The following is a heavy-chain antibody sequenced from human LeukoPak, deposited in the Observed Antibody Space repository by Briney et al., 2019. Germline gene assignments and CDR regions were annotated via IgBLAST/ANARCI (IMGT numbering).Heavy chain of an antibody. CDR2: TYYRSKWST. Sequence: SQTLSLTCAISGDSVSSNSAAWNWIRQSTSRGLEWLGRTYYRSKWSTDYAISVKSRMTINPDTSKNQVSLQLNSVTPEDAAVYYCVRSVAYYYDTSGHYLDSWGQGTLVTVSS. J-gene: IGHJ5*01. CDR3: VRSVAYYYDTSGHYLDS. CDR1: GDSVSSNSAA. V-gene: IGHV6-1*01. D-gene: IGHD3-22*01.